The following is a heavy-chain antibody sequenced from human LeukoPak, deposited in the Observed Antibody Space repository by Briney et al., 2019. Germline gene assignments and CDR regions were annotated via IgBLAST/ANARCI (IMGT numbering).Heavy chain of an antibody. V-gene: IGHV3-64D*06. J-gene: IGHJ4*02. Sequence: GGSLRLSCSASGFTFSRYAMHWVRQAPGKGLEYVSAISSNGGSTYYADSVKGRFTISRDNYRNTLHLQMSSLRVEDTAVYYYVKCSSSGSYFDYWDQGTLVTVSS. CDR3: VKCSSSGSYFDY. CDR1: GFTFSRYA. D-gene: IGHD3-10*01. CDR2: ISSNGGST.